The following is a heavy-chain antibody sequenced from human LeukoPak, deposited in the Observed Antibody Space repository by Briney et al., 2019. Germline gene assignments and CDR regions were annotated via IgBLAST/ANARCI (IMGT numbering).Heavy chain of an antibody. CDR1: GGTFSSYA. V-gene: IGHV1-69*13. CDR2: IIPIFGTA. D-gene: IGHD3-22*01. CDR3: ARIYYNSTGYNSEGGVDN. Sequence: SVKVSCKASGGTFSSYAISWVRQAPGQGLEWMGGIIPIFGTANYAQKFQGRVTTTADESTSTAYMELSSLRSEDTAVYYCARIYYNSTGYNSEGGVDNWGQGTLVTVSS. J-gene: IGHJ4*02.